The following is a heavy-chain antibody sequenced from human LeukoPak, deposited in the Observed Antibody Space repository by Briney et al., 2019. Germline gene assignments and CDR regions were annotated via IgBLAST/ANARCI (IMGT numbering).Heavy chain of an antibody. CDR3: ARDGSGYYDTSGYRN. D-gene: IGHD3-22*01. V-gene: IGHV4-61*02. CDR1: GGSISSGSYY. J-gene: IGHJ4*02. CDR2: IYTSGSI. Sequence: PSETLSLTCTVSGGSISSGSYYWSWVRRPAGKGLEWIVRIYTSGSINYNPSLESPVTISLDTSKNQFSLKLSSVTAADTAVYYCARDGSGYYDTSGYRNWGQGTLVTVSS.